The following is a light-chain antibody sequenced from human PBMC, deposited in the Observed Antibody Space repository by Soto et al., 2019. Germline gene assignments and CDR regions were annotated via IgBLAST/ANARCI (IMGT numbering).Light chain of an antibody. Sequence: DIQMTQSPSSVSASIGDTVTITCRASQDISILLAWYQQKPGRAPKLLIYGASTLESWVQSRFSGRGSGTDFTLTISSLQPEDFATYFCQQADSFPLTFGGGTKVEIK. J-gene: IGKJ4*01. CDR1: QDISIL. V-gene: IGKV1D-12*01. CDR2: GAS. CDR3: QQADSFPLT.